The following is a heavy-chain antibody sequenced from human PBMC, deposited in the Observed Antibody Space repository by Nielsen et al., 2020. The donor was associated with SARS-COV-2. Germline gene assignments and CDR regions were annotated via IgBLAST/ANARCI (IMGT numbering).Heavy chain of an antibody. J-gene: IGHJ5*02. Sequence: WIRQPPGKGLEWIGNIYDSGSTYYTPSLESRLIISMDTSKNQFSLKLTSVTAADSGVCYCARGGGGPDDHGDYGWFDPWGQGTLVTVSS. CDR3: ARGGGGPDDHGDYGWFDP. CDR2: IYDSGST. D-gene: IGHD4-17*01. V-gene: IGHV4-31*02.